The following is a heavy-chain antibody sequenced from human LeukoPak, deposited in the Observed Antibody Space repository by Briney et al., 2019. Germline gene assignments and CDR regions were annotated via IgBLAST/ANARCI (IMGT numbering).Heavy chain of an antibody. V-gene: IGHV1-69*06. J-gene: IGHJ4*02. D-gene: IGHD6-19*01. CDR2: IIPIFGTA. CDR3: ARDRVGWEYYFDY. Sequence: SVKVSCKASGGTFSSYAISWVRQAPGQGLEWMGGIIPIFGTANYAQRFQGRVTITADKSTSTAYMELSSLRSEDTAVYYCARDRVGWEYYFDYWGQGTLVTVPS. CDR1: GGTFSSYA.